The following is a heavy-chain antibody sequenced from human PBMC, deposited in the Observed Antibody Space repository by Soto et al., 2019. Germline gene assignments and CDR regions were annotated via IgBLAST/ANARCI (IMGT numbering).Heavy chain of an antibody. CDR2: ISSNGGST. J-gene: IGHJ5*02. Sequence: GGSLRLSCSASGFTFSGYAMHWVRQAPGKGLEYVSAISSNGGSTYYADSVKGRFTISRDNSKNTLYLQMSSLRAEDTAVYYCACSGGGSFNWFDPWGQGTLVTVSS. CDR3: ACSGGGSFNWFDP. V-gene: IGHV3-64D*06. D-gene: IGHD2-15*01. CDR1: GFTFSGYA.